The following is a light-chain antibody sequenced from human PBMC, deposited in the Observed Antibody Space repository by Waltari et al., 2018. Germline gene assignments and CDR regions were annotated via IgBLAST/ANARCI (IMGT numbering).Light chain of an antibody. CDR2: DES. CDR1: DTGRKS. CDR3: QVWDSTSDHRV. V-gene: IGLV3-21*01. Sequence: SYVLTQPPSLSVSPGKTARITCGGNDTGRKSVHWYQQRPGQAPVLVVYDESGRPSGIPERFSGSNSGNAVTLTISGVEAGDEADYYCQVWDSTSDHRVFGGGTKLTVL. J-gene: IGLJ3*02.